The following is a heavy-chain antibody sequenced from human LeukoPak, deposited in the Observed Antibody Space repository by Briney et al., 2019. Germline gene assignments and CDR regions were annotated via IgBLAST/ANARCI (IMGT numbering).Heavy chain of an antibody. D-gene: IGHD3-16*01. V-gene: IGHV1-24*01. CDR1: EYTLTDLS. CDR2: FDPEDGET. Sequence: ASVKVSCKVSEYTLTDLSMHWVRQAPGKGLEWMGGFDPEDGETIYAQRFQGRVTMTEDTSTDTSYMELSSLRSEDTAVYYCARDLAWGAFDYWGQGTLVTVSS. J-gene: IGHJ4*02. CDR3: ARDLAWGAFDY.